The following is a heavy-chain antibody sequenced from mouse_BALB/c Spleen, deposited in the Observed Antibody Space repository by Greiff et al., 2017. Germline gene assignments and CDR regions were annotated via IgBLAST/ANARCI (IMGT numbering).Heavy chain of an antibody. J-gene: IGHJ3*01. CDR1: GFDFSRYW. CDR2: INPDSSTI. CDR3: ARHYRYDPGWFAY. D-gene: IGHD2-14*01. V-gene: IGHV4-1*02. Sequence: EVKLMESGGGLVQPGGSLKLSCAASGFDFSRYWMSWVRQAPGKGLEWIGEINPDSSTINYTPSLKDKFIISRDNAKNTLYLQMSKVRSEDTALYYCARHYRYDPGWFAYWGQGTLVTVSA.